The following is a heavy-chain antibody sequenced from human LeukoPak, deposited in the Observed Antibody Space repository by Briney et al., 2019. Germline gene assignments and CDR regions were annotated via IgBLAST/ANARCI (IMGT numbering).Heavy chain of an antibody. Sequence: GGSLRLSCAASGFTFSDYYMSWIRQAPGKGLEWVSYISSSSSTIYYADSVKGRFTISRDNAKNSLYLQMNSLRAEDTAVYYCARDMRASPVVRVLFDAFDIWGQGTMVTVSS. CDR3: ARDMRASPVVRVLFDAFDI. CDR2: ISSSSSTI. J-gene: IGHJ3*02. CDR1: GFTFSDYY. V-gene: IGHV3-11*04. D-gene: IGHD3-10*01.